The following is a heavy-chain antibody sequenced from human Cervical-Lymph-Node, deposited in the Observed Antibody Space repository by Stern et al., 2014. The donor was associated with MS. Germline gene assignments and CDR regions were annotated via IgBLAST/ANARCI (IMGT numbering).Heavy chain of an antibody. CDR1: GVSIESYY. J-gene: IGHJ4*02. D-gene: IGHD3-3*01. Sequence: VQLQESGPGLVKPSETLSLTCTVSGVSIESYYWNWIRQPPGRGLEWIGYIYYTGNTKYSTSLKSRVTISVDTSRKQFSLELTSVTAADTAVYFCARGSFYDFWSQFDHWGQGALVTVSS. CDR2: IYYTGNT. V-gene: IGHV4-59*13. CDR3: ARGSFYDFWSQFDH.